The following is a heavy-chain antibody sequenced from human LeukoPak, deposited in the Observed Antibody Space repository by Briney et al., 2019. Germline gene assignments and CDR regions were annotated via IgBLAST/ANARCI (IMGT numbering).Heavy chain of an antibody. J-gene: IGHJ4*02. V-gene: IGHV4-34*01. CDR3: ARAVGSSGWYGEFDY. CDR2: INHSGST. D-gene: IGHD6-19*01. CDR1: GGSFSGYY. Sequence: SETLSLTCAVYGGSFSGYYWSWIRQPPGKGLEWIGEINHSGSTNYNPSLKSRVTISVDTSKNQFSLKLSSVTAADTAVYYCARAVGSSGWYGEFDYWGQGTLVTVSS.